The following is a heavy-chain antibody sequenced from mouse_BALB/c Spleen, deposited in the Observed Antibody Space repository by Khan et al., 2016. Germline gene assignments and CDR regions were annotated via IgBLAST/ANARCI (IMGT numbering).Heavy chain of an antibody. V-gene: IGHV14-4*02. CDR2: IDPENGDT. D-gene: IGHD2-1*01. CDR3: NAVRRRCYAMDC. Sequence: VQLKESGADLVRSGASVKLSCTASGFNIKDYYMHWVKQRPEQGLEWIGWIDPENGDTEYAPKFQGKATMTADTSSNTAYLQLSSLTSEDTAVYYCNAVRRRCYAMDCWGQGTSGTVSS. CDR1: GFNIKDYY. J-gene: IGHJ4*01.